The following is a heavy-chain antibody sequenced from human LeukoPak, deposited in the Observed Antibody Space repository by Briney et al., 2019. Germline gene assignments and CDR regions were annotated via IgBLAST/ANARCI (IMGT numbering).Heavy chain of an antibody. Sequence: GGSLRLFCAASGFTFSSYWMSWVRQAPGKGLEWVANIKQDGSEKYYVDSVKGRFTISRDNAKNSLYLQMNSLRAEDTAVYYCARVDRDPHWDYWGQGTLVTVSS. CDR1: GFTFSSYW. D-gene: IGHD5-24*01. V-gene: IGHV3-7*01. J-gene: IGHJ4*02. CDR2: IKQDGSEK. CDR3: ARVDRDPHWDY.